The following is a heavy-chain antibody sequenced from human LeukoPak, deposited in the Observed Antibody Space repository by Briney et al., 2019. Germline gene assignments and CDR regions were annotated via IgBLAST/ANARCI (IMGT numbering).Heavy chain of an antibody. CDR3: AREYSSGWTSDY. Sequence: GGSLRLSRAASGFTFSSYWMNWVRQAPGKGLVWVSRINSDGNYTTYADSVKGRFTISRDNAKNTLSLQMNSLRAEDTAVYYCAREYSSGWTSDYWGQGTLVTVSS. J-gene: IGHJ4*02. D-gene: IGHD6-19*01. CDR2: INSDGNYT. CDR1: GFTFSSYW. V-gene: IGHV3-74*01.